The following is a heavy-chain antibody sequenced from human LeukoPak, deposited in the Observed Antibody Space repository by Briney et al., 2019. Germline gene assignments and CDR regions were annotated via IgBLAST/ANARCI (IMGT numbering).Heavy chain of an antibody. CDR3: ARAGSSSWYGPYYYYYGMDV. J-gene: IGHJ6*02. D-gene: IGHD6-13*01. CDR1: GFTLSSYW. CDR2: IKEDGSEK. Sequence: PGGSLRLSCAASGFTLSSYWMSWVRQAPGKGLEWVANIKEDGSEKYYVDSVKGRFTISRDNAKNSLYLQMNSLRAEDTAVYYCARAGSSSWYGPYYYYYGMDVWGQGTTVTVSS. V-gene: IGHV3-7*01.